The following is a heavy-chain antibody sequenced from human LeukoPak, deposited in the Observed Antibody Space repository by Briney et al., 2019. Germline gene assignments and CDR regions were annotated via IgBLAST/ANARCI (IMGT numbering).Heavy chain of an antibody. Sequence: KPSETLSLTCTVSGGSITNYYWSWIRQPPGRGLEWIGYIYYTGTTNYNPSLKSRVTISADTSKNQFSLKLSSVTAADTAVYYCARDRESPGVWGQGTLVTVSS. J-gene: IGHJ4*02. V-gene: IGHV4-59*01. CDR2: IYYTGTT. CDR3: ARDRESPGV. CDR1: GGSITNYY.